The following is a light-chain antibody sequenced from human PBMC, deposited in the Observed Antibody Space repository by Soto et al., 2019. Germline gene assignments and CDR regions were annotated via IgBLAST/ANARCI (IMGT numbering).Light chain of an antibody. Sequence: DIQMTQSPSTLSASVGDRVTITCRASQSINSALAWYQQKPGKAPNLLIFDASNLQSGVPSRFSGSGSGTEFTLTISSLQPDDFATYYCQQYISYFHTCGQGTKLEI. CDR2: DAS. CDR3: QQYISYFHT. V-gene: IGKV1-5*01. J-gene: IGKJ2*01. CDR1: QSINSA.